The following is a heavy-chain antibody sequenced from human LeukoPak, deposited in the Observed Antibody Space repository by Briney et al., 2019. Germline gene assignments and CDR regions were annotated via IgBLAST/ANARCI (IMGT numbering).Heavy chain of an antibody. CDR2: ISGGSDHT. CDR1: GFSFRDYW. J-gene: IGHJ4*02. V-gene: IGHV3-11*03. CDR3: ARCQYNSSPDI. D-gene: IGHD1-14*01. Sequence: GGSLKLSCEASGFSFRDYWVSWMRQAPGKGLEWVSYISGGSDHTNYADSVKGRFTISRDNAKNSLYLQMNSLTDEDTAVYYCARCQYNSSPDIWGQGTLVTVSS.